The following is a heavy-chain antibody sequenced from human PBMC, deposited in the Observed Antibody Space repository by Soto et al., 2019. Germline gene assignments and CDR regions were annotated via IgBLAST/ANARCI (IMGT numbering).Heavy chain of an antibody. CDR2: ISSSSSYI. Sequence: EVQLVESGGGLVQPGGSLRLSCAASGFTFSSYSMNWVRQAPGKGLEWVSSISSSSSYIYYADSVKGRFTISRDNAKNSLYLQMNSLRAEDTAVYYCARDSAGIAVATDYWGQGTLVTVSS. CDR1: GFTFSSYS. CDR3: ARDSAGIAVATDY. J-gene: IGHJ4*02. D-gene: IGHD6-19*01. V-gene: IGHV3-21*01.